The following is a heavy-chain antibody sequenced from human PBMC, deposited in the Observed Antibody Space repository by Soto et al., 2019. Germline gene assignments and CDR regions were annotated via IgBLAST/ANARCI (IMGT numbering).Heavy chain of an antibody. CDR1: GFTFSDYY. Sequence: PGGSLRLSCAASGFTFSDYYMSWIRQAPGKGLEWVSYISSSSSYTNYADSVKGRFTISRDNAENSLYLQMNSLRAEDTAVYYCAREGYYYDSSGYYSDYWGQGTLVTVSS. CDR3: AREGYYYDSSGYYSDY. V-gene: IGHV3-11*06. D-gene: IGHD3-22*01. CDR2: ISSSSSYT. J-gene: IGHJ4*02.